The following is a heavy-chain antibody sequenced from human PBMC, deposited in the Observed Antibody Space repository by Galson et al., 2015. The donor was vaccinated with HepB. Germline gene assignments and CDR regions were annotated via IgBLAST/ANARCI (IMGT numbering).Heavy chain of an antibody. CDR1: GSTFSGFW. J-gene: IGHJ6*04. V-gene: IGHV3-7*03. Sequence: SLRLSCAASGSTFSGFWMNWVRQAPGKGLEWVANIKYDGSEKNYVDSVKGRFAISRDNAKNSVSLQMNSLRAEDTAVYYCAWRNNMNVWGKGTTVIVSS. CDR3: AWRNNMNV. CDR2: IKYDGSEK.